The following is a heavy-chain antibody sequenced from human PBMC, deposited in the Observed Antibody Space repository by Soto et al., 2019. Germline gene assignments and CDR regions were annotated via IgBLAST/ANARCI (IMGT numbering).Heavy chain of an antibody. CDR1: GGSIRSSTYQ. D-gene: IGHD1-1*01. CDR3: GTHRNWKVEN. CDR2: AYYSEST. J-gene: IGHJ4*02. V-gene: IGHV4-39*01. Sequence: SETLSLTCTVSGGSIRSSTYQWGWIRQPPGRGLEWIGSAYYSESTYYNPSLKSRVAVSVDTSKNQFSLKVTSLTAADRAVYYCGTHRNWKVENGGQETLVTVSS.